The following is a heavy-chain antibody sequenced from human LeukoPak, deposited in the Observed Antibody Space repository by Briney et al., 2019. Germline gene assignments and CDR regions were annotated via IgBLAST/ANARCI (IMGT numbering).Heavy chain of an antibody. CDR1: GFTFDDYG. V-gene: IGHV3-33*08. D-gene: IGHD4-23*01. CDR2: IWYDGSNK. CDR3: ARPTRYGGNVNYYFDY. J-gene: IGHJ4*02. Sequence: GRSLRLSCAASGFTFDDYGMHWVRQAPGKGLEWVAVIWYDGSNKYYADSVKGRFTISRDNSKNTLYLQMNSLRAEDTAVYYCARPTRYGGNVNYYFDYWGQGTLVTVSS.